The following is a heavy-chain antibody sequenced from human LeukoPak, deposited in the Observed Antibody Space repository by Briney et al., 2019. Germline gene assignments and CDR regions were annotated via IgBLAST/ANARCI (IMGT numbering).Heavy chain of an antibody. D-gene: IGHD6-19*01. CDR2: ISAYNGNT. V-gene: IGHV1-18*01. CDR1: GYSFTSYG. J-gene: IGHJ4*02. Sequence: GESLKISCKGSGYSFTSYGISWVRQAPGQGLEWMGWISAYNGNTNYAQKLQGRVTMTTDTSTSTAYMELRSLRSDDTAVYYCARAQQWLVFCDYWGQGTLVTVSS. CDR3: ARAQQWLVFCDY.